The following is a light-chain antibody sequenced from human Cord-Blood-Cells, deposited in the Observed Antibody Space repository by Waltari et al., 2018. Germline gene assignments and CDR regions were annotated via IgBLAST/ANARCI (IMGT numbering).Light chain of an antibody. Sequence: IVLTQSPATLSLSPGERATLSCRASQSVSSYLAWSQQKPGQAPRLLIYDASNRATGIPARCSGSGSGTDFTLTISSLEPEDFAVYYCQQRSNFGPGTKVDIK. V-gene: IGKV3-11*01. CDR1: QSVSSY. CDR2: DAS. J-gene: IGKJ3*01. CDR3: QQRSN.